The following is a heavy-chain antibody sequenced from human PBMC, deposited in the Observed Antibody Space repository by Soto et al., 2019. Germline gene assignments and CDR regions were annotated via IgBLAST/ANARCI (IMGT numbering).Heavy chain of an antibody. CDR2: LSGGNT. CDR3: AKGPHSSAWHYIDY. J-gene: IGHJ4*02. D-gene: IGHD6-19*01. Sequence: DVQLLESGGALVQPGGSLRLSCAASGFTFTSYAMSWVRQAPGKGLEWVSTLSGGNTYYADSVKGRFTISRDNSENTLYLQMISLRVEDMAIYYCAKGPHSSAWHYIDYWGQGTLITVSS. CDR1: GFTFTSYA. V-gene: IGHV3-23*01.